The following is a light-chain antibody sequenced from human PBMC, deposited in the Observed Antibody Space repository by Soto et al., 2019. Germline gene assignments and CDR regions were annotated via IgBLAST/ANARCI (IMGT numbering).Light chain of an antibody. CDR1: QSVSSNY. CDR3: QQYATSPLT. CDR2: GAS. V-gene: IGKV3-20*01. J-gene: IGKJ1*01. Sequence: EIVLTHFPGTLSLSPGARATLSCRASQSVSSNYLAWYQQKPGQAPRLVIFGASNRATGIPDRFSASGSGTEFTLTISRLEPEDVAVYYCQQYATSPLTFGHGTKVDI.